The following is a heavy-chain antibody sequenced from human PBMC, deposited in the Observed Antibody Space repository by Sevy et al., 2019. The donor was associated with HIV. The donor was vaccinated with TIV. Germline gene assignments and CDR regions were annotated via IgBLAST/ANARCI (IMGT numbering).Heavy chain of an antibody. V-gene: IGHV3-21*01. CDR3: ARAVLEISTWRSDY. CDR1: GFTFSSYR. J-gene: IGHJ4*02. D-gene: IGHD1-1*01. CDR2: ISSNSAYI. Sequence: GESLKISCAASGFTFSSYRMTWVRQAPGKGLEWVSCISSNSAYINYADSVKGRFTISRDNAKNLLYLQMDSLRAEDMAVYYCARAVLEISTWRSDYWGQGTQVTVSS.